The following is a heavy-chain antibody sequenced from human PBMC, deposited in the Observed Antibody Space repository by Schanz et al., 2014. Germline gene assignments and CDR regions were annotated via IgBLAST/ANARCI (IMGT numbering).Heavy chain of an antibody. J-gene: IGHJ4*02. CDR2: VSGRGDTT. Sequence: EVHLLEAGGGLVQPGGYLTEERETEGGTGTEKVMTWVRQTPGKGLEWVSGVSGRGDTTYYADSVKGRFTISRDNSKSTLFLHMRSLRAKDTAIYYCAKDAGYCDSTSCYFSYFESWGRGTLVTVSA. CDR1: GGTGTEKV. V-gene: IGHV3-23*01. CDR3: AKDAGYCDSTSCYFSYFES. D-gene: IGHD3-9*01.